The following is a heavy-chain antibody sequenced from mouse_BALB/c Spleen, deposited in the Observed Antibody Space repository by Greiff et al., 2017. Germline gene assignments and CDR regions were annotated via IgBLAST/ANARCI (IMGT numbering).Heavy chain of an antibody. V-gene: IGHV3-2*02. J-gene: IGHJ2*01. CDR3: ARSIPLGRYFDY. CDR1: GYSITSDYA. CDR2: ISYSGST. D-gene: IGHD4-1*01. Sequence: EVQRVESGPGLVKPSQSLSLTCTVTGYSITSDYAWNWMRQFPGNKLEWMGYISYSGSTSYNPSLKSRISITRDTSKNQFFLQLNSVTTEDTATYYCARSIPLGRYFDYWGQGTTLTVSS.